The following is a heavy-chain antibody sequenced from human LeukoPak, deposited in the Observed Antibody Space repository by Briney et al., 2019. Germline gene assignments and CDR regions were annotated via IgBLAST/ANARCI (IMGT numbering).Heavy chain of an antibody. V-gene: IGHV3-23*01. CDR3: ARDKWLTTTHYFDY. CDR1: GFTFTSYA. CDR2: INNSGDST. D-gene: IGHD4-11*01. J-gene: IGHJ4*02. Sequence: PGGSLRLSCAASGFTFTSYAMSWVRQAPGKGLEWVSAINNSGDSTYYADSVKGRFTISRDNTKNTLYLQMNSLRAEDTAVYYCARDKWLTTTHYFDYWGQGTLVTVSS.